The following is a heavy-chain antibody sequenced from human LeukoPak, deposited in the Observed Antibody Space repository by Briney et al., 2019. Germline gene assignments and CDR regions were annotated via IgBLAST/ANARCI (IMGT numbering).Heavy chain of an antibody. CDR3: AKDVSLGSGNDY. V-gene: IGHV3-23*01. CDR1: GFTFSSYA. D-gene: IGHD1-26*01. Sequence: PGGSLRLSCAASGFTFSSYAMTWVRQAPGKGLEWVSGISGSGGSTYYVDSVKGRFTISRDNSKNTLYLQMNSLRAEDTAVYYCAKDVSLGSGNDYWGQGTQVTVSS. J-gene: IGHJ4*02. CDR2: ISGSGGST.